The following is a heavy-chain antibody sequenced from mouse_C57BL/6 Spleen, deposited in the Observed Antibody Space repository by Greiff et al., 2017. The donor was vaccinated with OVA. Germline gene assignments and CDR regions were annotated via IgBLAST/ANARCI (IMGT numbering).Heavy chain of an antibody. CDR2: IYPEDGDT. D-gene: IGHD1-1*01. CDR1: GYAFSSSW. CDR3: ARYAYGSEGYFDY. V-gene: IGHV1-82*01. J-gene: IGHJ2*01. Sequence: QVQLKQSGPELVKPGASVKISCKASGYAFSSSWMNWVKQRPGKGLEWIGRIYPEDGDTNYNGKFKGKATLTADKSSSTAYMQLSSLTSEDSAVYFCARYAYGSEGYFDYWGKGTTLTVSS.